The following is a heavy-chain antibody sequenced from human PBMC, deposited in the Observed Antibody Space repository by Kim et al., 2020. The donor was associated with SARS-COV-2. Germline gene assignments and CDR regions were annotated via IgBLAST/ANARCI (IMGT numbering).Heavy chain of an antibody. J-gene: IGHJ6*02. Sequence: TYYNPTLKSRVTIAVEPAKNQFSLKLSSVTAADTAVYYCAREATGRFMDVWGQGTTVTVSS. CDR3: AREATGRFMDV. CDR2: T. V-gene: IGHV4-31*02.